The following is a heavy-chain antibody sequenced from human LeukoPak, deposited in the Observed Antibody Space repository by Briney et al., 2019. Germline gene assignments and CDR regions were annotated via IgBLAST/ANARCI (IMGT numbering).Heavy chain of an antibody. CDR2: VSHSGIT. Sequence: ETLSLTCTVSGYSISSGYYWGWIRQPPGKGLEWIGSVSHSGITYYNSSLNSRVTISVDTSKNQFSLKVNSVTAADTAVYYCARLVIPWGQGILVTVSS. V-gene: IGHV4-38-2*02. CDR1: GYSISSGYY. D-gene: IGHD3-10*01. J-gene: IGHJ5*02. CDR3: ARLVIP.